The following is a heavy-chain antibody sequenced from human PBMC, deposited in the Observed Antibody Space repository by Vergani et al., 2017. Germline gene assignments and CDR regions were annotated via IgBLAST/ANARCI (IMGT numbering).Heavy chain of an antibody. CDR2: IRSDGGSE. CDR3: AKGHSGQIGSPHDYYFDY. Sequence: QVNLVGSGGGVVQPGRSLRLSCATYGFIFQNYTMHWVRQAPGKGLEWVAFIRSDGGSEMYADSVRGRFTISRDNSKNTVSLEMLSLRTEDTAVYYCAKGHSGQIGSPHDYYFDYWGQGTLVTVSS. D-gene: IGHD1-26*01. V-gene: IGHV3-30*02. CDR1: GFIFQNYT. J-gene: IGHJ4*02.